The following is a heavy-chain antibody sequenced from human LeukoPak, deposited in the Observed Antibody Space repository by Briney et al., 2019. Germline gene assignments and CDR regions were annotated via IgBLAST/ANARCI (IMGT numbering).Heavy chain of an antibody. D-gene: IGHD3-16*01. J-gene: IGHJ4*02. V-gene: IGHV1-46*01. CDR2: INPSGGST. CDR3: ARWRGSYTFDY. Sequence: MGIINPSGGSTSYAQKFQGRVTMTRDTSTSTVHMELSSLRSEDTAVYYCARWRGSYTFDYWGQGTLVTVSS.